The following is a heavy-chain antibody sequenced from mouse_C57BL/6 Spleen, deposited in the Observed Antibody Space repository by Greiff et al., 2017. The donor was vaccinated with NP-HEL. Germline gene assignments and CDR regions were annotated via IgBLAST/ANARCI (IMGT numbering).Heavy chain of an antibody. CDR1: GYTFTSYW. CDR2: IDPSDSYT. J-gene: IGHJ3*01. Sequence: QVQLQQPGAELVRPGTSVKLSCKASGYTFTSYWMHWVKQRPGQGLEWIGVIDPSDSYTNYNQKFKGKATLTVDTSSSTAYMQLSSLTSEDSAVYDCANSREYGGSSDGAYWGQGT. D-gene: IGHD1-1*01. V-gene: IGHV1-59*01. CDR3: ANSREYGGSSDGAY.